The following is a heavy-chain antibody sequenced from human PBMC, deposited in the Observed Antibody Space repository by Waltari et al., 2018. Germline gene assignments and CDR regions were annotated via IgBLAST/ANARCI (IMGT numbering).Heavy chain of an antibody. J-gene: IGHJ6*02. Sequence: EVQLVETGGGLIQPGGSLRLSCAASGFTVSSNYMSWVRQAPGKGLEWVSVIYSGGRQCDAESVKGRVTISRDNSKNTLYHQMNSLRAEDTAVYYCARDRWLGENYWGYYYYYGMDVWGQGTTVTVSS. CDR3: ARDRWLGENYWGYYYYYGMDV. CDR1: GFTVSSNY. CDR2: IYSGGRQ. V-gene: IGHV3-53*02. D-gene: IGHD3-16*01.